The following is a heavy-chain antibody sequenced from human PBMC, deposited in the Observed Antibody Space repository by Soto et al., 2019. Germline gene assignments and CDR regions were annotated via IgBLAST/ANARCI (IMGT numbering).Heavy chain of an antibody. CDR3: ARGRYSSSWYYYYYYGMDV. CDR2: IIPIFGTA. Sequence: QVQLVQSGAEVKKLGSSVKVSCKASGGTFSSYAISWVRQAPGQGLEWMGGIIPIFGTANYAQKFQGRVTITADKSTSTAYMELSSLRSEDTAVYYCARGRYSSSWYYYYYYGMDVWGQGTTVTVSS. CDR1: GGTFSSYA. J-gene: IGHJ6*02. D-gene: IGHD6-13*01. V-gene: IGHV1-69*06.